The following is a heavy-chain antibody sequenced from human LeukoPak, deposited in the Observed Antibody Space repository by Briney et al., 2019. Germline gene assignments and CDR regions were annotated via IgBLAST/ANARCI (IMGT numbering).Heavy chain of an antibody. Sequence: SETLSLTCAVYGGSFSGYYWSWIRQPPGKGLEWIGEINHSGSTNYNPSLKSRVTISVDTSKNQFSLKLSSVTAADTAVYYCARTSGLVAAFNRKYFQHWGQGTLVTVSS. CDR2: INHSGST. V-gene: IGHV4-34*01. J-gene: IGHJ1*01. CDR1: GGSFSGYY. D-gene: IGHD6-19*01. CDR3: ARTSGLVAAFNRKYFQH.